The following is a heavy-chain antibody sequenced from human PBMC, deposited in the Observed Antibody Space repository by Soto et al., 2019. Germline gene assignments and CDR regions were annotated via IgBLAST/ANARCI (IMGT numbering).Heavy chain of an antibody. CDR1: GYTFTSYG. Sequence: GASVKVSCKASGYTFTSYGISWVRQAPGQGLEWMGWISAYNGNTNYAQKLRGRVTMTTDTSTSTAYMELRSLRSDDTAVYYCARDRPSTVYRDIVVVVAARGGDYWGQGTLVTVSS. CDR3: ARDRPSTVYRDIVVVVAARGGDY. J-gene: IGHJ4*02. D-gene: IGHD2-15*01. CDR2: ISAYNGNT. V-gene: IGHV1-18*01.